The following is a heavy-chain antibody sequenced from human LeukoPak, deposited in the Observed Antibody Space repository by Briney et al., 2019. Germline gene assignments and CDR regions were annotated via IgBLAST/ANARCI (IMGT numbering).Heavy chain of an antibody. D-gene: IGHD3-22*01. V-gene: IGHV3-21*04. Sequence: PGGSLRLSCAASGFTFSSFSMNWVRQAPGKGLEWVSSISSSSSYIYYADSVKGRFTISRDNAKNSLYLQMNSLRAEDTAVYYCSRGVYYSDSSGYLGVDYWGQGTLVTVSS. CDR3: SRGVYYSDSSGYLGVDY. J-gene: IGHJ4*02. CDR2: ISSSSSYI. CDR1: GFTFSSFS.